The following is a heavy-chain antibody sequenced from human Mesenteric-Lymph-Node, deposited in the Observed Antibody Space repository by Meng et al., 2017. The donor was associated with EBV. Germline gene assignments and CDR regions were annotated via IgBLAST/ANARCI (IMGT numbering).Heavy chain of an antibody. Sequence: EVQLVESGGGLVKPGGSLRLSCAAFGFTFSSYSINWVRQAPGKGLEWVSSISSSSSYIYYADSVKGRFTISRDNAKNSLYLQMNSLRAEDTAVYYCARSPTGYSSTWSPYWYFDLWGRGPLVTVYS. CDR3: ARSPTGYSSTWSPYWYFDL. D-gene: IGHD6-13*01. CDR2: ISSSSSYI. V-gene: IGHV3-21*02. CDR1: GFTFSSYS. J-gene: IGHJ2*01.